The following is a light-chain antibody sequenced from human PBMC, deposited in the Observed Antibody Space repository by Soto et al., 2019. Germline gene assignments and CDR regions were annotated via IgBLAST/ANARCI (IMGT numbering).Light chain of an antibody. Sequence: QSVLTQPPSASGTPGQRVTISCSGSSSNIGSNYVYWYQQLPGTAPKLLIYRNNQRPSGVPDRFSGSKSGTSASLAISGLRSEDEADYYCAALDDSLLFGTGTKLTVL. CDR3: AALDDSLL. V-gene: IGLV1-47*01. J-gene: IGLJ1*01. CDR1: SSNIGSNY. CDR2: RNN.